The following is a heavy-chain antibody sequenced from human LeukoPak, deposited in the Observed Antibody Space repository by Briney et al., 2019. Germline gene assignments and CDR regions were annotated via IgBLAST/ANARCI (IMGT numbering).Heavy chain of an antibody. CDR3: AKGLGYSGDDLSDYYYGMDV. CDR1: GFSFSSYA. J-gene: IGHJ6*02. V-gene: IGHV3-23*01. CDR2: ISGSGGST. D-gene: IGHD1-26*01. Sequence: GGSLRLSCANSGFSFSSYAMNWVRQAPGKGLEWVSVISGSGGSTYYADSVKGRFTISRDNSKNTLYVQMNSLRAEDTAVYYCAKGLGYSGDDLSDYYYGMDVWGQGTTVTVSS.